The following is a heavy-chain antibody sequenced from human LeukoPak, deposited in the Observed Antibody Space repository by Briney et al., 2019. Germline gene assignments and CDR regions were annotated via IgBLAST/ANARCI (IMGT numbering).Heavy chain of an antibody. CDR2: IYYSGST. Sequence: SETLSLTCSVSGGSISSYDWGWIRQPPGKGLEWIGSIYYSGSTYYNPSLKSRVTISVDTSKNQFSLKLSSVTAADTAVYYCARDQSPRGYDFWSGYYSGYHYAMDVWGQGTTVTVSS. CDR3: ARDQSPRGYDFWSGYYSGYHYAMDV. D-gene: IGHD3-3*01. CDR1: GGSISSYD. J-gene: IGHJ6*02. V-gene: IGHV4-39*02.